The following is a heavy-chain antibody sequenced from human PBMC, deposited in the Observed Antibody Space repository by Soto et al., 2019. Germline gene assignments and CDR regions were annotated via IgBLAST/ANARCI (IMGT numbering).Heavy chain of an antibody. Sequence: ASVKVSCKASGYTFTNYGISWVRQAPGQGLEWMGWINVYNGNTKYAQKVQGRVTMTTDTSTSTAYMELRSLRSDDTAVYYCARVPGVTNYYYYYGMDVWGQGTTVTVSS. V-gene: IGHV1-18*01. D-gene: IGHD4-17*01. J-gene: IGHJ6*02. CDR2: INVYNGNT. CDR1: GYTFTNYG. CDR3: ARVPGVTNYYYYYGMDV.